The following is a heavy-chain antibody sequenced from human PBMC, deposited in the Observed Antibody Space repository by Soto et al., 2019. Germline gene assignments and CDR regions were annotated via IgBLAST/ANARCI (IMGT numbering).Heavy chain of an antibody. Sequence: SETLSLTCAVSGGSISSGGYSWSWIRQPPGKGLEWIGYIYHSGSTYYNPSLKSRVTISVDRSKNQFSLKLSSVTAADTAVYYCARGTHYHSSGYPFDPCGQGTLVTVSS. CDR1: GGSISSGGYS. V-gene: IGHV4-30-2*01. D-gene: IGHD3-22*01. J-gene: IGHJ5*02. CDR2: IYHSGST. CDR3: ARGTHYHSSGYPFDP.